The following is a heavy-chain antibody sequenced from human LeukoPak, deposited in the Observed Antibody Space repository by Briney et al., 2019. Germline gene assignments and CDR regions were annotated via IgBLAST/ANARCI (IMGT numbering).Heavy chain of an antibody. J-gene: IGHJ5*02. CDR1: GYRFTTYE. Sequence: GASVKVCCKTSGYRFTTYEINWVRRATGPSLEWMGWVHPDTGYADYAQKFQGRVTMTSDTSISTAYMELSSLRSDDTAVYFCARGPRKDPWGQGPLVTVSS. D-gene: IGHD1-14*01. V-gene: IGHV1-8*01. CDR3: ARGPRKDP. CDR2: VHPDTGYA.